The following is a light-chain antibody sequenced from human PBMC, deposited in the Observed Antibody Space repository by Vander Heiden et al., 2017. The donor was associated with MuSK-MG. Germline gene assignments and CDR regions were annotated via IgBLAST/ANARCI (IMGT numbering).Light chain of an antibody. CDR1: SSNIGNNY. CDR3: GTWDSSLSAWV. Sequence: QSVLTQPPSVSAAPGQKVTISCSGSSSNIGNNYVSWYQQLTGTAPKLLIYDNNTRPSGIPDRFSGSKSGTSATLAITVLQTGDDADYYCGTWDSSLSAWVFGGGTKLTVL. V-gene: IGLV1-51*01. J-gene: IGLJ3*02. CDR2: DNN.